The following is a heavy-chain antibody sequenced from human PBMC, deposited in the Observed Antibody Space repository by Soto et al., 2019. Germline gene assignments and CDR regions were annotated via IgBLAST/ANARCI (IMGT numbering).Heavy chain of an antibody. J-gene: IGHJ6*02. CDR1: GFTFSSYW. Sequence: GGSLRLSCAASGFTFSSYWMSWVRQAPGKGLEWVANIKQDGSEKYYVDSVKGRFTISRDNAKNSLYLQMNSLRAEDTAVYYCAREGGIAAAPYYYGMDVWGQGTTVTVSS. V-gene: IGHV3-7*01. D-gene: IGHD6-13*01. CDR2: IKQDGSEK. CDR3: AREGGIAAAPYYYGMDV.